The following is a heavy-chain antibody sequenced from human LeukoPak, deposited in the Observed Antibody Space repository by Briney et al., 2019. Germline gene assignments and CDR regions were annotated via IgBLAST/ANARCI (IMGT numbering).Heavy chain of an antibody. V-gene: IGHV3-7*01. CDR3: ARDLYYYDSSGYSYYFDY. J-gene: IGHJ4*02. CDR1: GFTFSSYW. Sequence: GGSLRLSCAASGFTFSSYWMSWVRQAPGKGLEWVANIKQDGSEKYYVDSVKGRFTISRDNAKNPLYLQMNSLRAEDTAVYYCARDLYYYDSSGYSYYFDYWGQGTLVTVSS. D-gene: IGHD3-22*01. CDR2: IKQDGSEK.